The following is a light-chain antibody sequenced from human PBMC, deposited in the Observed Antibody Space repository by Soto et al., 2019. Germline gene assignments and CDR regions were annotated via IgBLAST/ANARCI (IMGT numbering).Light chain of an antibody. CDR3: SSYTTSAPYV. CDR1: SSDVGAYNF. V-gene: IGLV2-14*01. Sequence: QSALTQPASVSGSPGQSITISCTGTSSDVGAYNFVSWYQHHPGRAPKLIIYEVTIRPSGVSNRFSGSKSRNTASLTISGLQAEDEADYYCSSYTTSAPYVFGSGTKVTVL. J-gene: IGLJ1*01. CDR2: EVT.